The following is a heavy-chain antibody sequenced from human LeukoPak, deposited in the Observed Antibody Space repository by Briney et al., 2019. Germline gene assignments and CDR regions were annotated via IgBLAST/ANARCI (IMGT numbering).Heavy chain of an antibody. CDR3: ARTTYYYDSSGYGLFAFDI. CDR1: GXSISSYY. J-gene: IGHJ3*02. D-gene: IGHD3-22*01. Sequence: KPSETLSLTFTVSGXSISSYYWSWIRQPAGKGLEWIGRIYTSGSTNYNPSLKSRVTMSVDTSKNQFSLKLSSVTAADTAVYYCARTTYYYDSSGYGLFAFDIWGQGTMVTVSS. CDR2: IYTSGST. V-gene: IGHV4-4*07.